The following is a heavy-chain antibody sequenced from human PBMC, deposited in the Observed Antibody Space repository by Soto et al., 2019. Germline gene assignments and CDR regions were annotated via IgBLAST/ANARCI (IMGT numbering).Heavy chain of an antibody. CDR3: ARVRRDGYNSNYYYGMDV. CDR1: GYTFTSYY. J-gene: IGHJ6*02. Sequence: ASVKVSCKASGYTFTSYYMHWVRQAPGQGLEWMGIINPSGGSTSYAQKFQGRVTMTRDTSTSTVYMELSSLRSEDTAVYYCARVRRDGYNSNYYYGMDVWGQGTTVTSS. CDR2: INPSGGST. D-gene: IGHD5-12*01. V-gene: IGHV1-46*01.